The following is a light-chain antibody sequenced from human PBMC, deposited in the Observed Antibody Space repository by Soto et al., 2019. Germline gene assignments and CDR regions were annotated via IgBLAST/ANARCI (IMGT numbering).Light chain of an antibody. J-gene: IGKJ1*01. V-gene: IGKV3-20*01. CDR3: QQYGSTPGT. CDR1: QSVSSSY. CDR2: GAS. Sequence: EIVLTQSPGTLSLSPGERATLSCRASQSVSSSYLAWYQQKPGQAPRLLIYGASSRATGIPVRFSGSGSGTEVTLTISRLEPEDFAVYYCQQYGSTPGTFGQGTKVEIK.